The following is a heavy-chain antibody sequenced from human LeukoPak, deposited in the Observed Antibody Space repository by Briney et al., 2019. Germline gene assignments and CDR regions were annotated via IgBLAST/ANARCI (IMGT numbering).Heavy chain of an antibody. V-gene: IGHV3-30*19. J-gene: IGHJ6*03. CDR3: ARALGSGSYLYYYYYMDV. Sequence: PGRSLRLSCVGSGFTFSGNGIHWVRQAPGKGLEWVAVISYDGSNKYYADSVKGRFTISRDNSKNTLYLQMNSLRAEDTAVYYCARALGSGSYLYYYYYMDVWGKGTTVTVSS. CDR2: ISYDGSNK. CDR1: GFTFSGNG. D-gene: IGHD3-10*01.